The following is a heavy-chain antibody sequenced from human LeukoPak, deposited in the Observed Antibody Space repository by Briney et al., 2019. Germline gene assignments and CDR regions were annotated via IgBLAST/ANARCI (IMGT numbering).Heavy chain of an antibody. CDR3: AKDGWFGELSADY. V-gene: IGHV3-66*02. D-gene: IGHD3-10*01. J-gene: IGHJ4*02. CDR1: GFTVSRNY. CDR2: IYSGGSDSST. Sequence: PGGSLRLSCAASGFTVSRNYMSWVRQAPGKGLEWVSVIYSGGSDSSTYYADSVKGRFTISRDDSKNTLYLQMNSLRAEDTAVYYCAKDGWFGELSADYWGQGTLVTVSS.